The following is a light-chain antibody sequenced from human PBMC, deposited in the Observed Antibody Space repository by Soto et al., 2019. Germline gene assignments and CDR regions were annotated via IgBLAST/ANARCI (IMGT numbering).Light chain of an antibody. CDR1: SSVVGGYNY. CDR2: DVS. Sequence: QSVLTQPASVSGSPGQSITISCTGTSSVVGGYNYVSWYQQHPGKAPKLMIYDVSNRPSGVSNRFSGSKSGNTASLTISGLQAEDEADYYCSSYSSSCTVVFGGGTEVTVL. J-gene: IGLJ2*01. V-gene: IGLV2-14*01. CDR3: SSYSSSCTVV.